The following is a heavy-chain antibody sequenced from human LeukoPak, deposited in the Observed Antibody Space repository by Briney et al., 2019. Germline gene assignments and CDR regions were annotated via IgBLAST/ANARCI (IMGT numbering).Heavy chain of an antibody. CDR2: IWYDGSNK. Sequence: GGSLRLSCAASGXTFSSYGMHWVRQAPGKGLEWVAVIWYDGSNKYYADSVKGRFTFSRDNSKNTLYLQVNSLRAEDTAVYYCAVTAGSFDYWGQGTLVTVSS. CDR1: GXTFSSYG. CDR3: AVTAGSFDY. J-gene: IGHJ4*02. D-gene: IGHD1-1*01. V-gene: IGHV3-33*01.